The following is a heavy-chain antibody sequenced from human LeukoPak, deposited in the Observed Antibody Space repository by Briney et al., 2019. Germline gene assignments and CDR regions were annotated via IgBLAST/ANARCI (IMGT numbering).Heavy chain of an antibody. Sequence: GSLRLSCAASGFTVSSNYMSWVRQAPGKGLEWVSVIYSGGSTYYADSVKGRFTISRDNSKNTLYLQMNSLRAEDTAVYYCARASGYDIVYFNYWGQGTLVTVSS. D-gene: IGHD5-12*01. CDR3: ARASGYDIVYFNY. CDR1: GFTVSSNY. CDR2: IYSGGST. V-gene: IGHV3-53*01. J-gene: IGHJ4*02.